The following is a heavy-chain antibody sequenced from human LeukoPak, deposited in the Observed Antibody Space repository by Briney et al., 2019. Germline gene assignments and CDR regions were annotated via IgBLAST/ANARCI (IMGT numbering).Heavy chain of an antibody. Sequence: GRSLRLSCAASGFTFSSYGMHWVRQAPGKGLEWVAIIWYDGSNKYYADSVKGRFTISRDNSKNTLYLQMNSLRAEDTGMYYCARDHDSTGYQPFKHWGQGTLVTVSS. CDR3: ARDHDSTGYQPFKH. V-gene: IGHV3-33*01. D-gene: IGHD3-22*01. CDR2: IWYDGSNK. J-gene: IGHJ1*01. CDR1: GFTFSSYG.